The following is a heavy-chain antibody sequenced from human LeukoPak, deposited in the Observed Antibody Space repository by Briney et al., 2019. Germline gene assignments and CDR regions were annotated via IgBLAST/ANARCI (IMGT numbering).Heavy chain of an antibody. CDR1: GFTFSTYW. CDR3: ARGGSPIYYYYMDV. Sequence: GGSLRLSCAASGFTFSTYWMNWVRQAPGKGLMWVSRINSDESRTSYADSVKGRFTISRDNAKNTLYLQMNSLRSEDTDVYFCARGGSPIYYYYMDVWGKGITVTISS. CDR2: INSDESRT. V-gene: IGHV3-74*01. J-gene: IGHJ6*03. D-gene: IGHD3-10*01.